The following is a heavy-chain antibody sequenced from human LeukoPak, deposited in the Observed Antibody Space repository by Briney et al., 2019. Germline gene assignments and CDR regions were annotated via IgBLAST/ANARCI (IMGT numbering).Heavy chain of an antibody. J-gene: IGHJ6*02. CDR3: ARKMSITIFGVVTPNYYGMDV. Sequence: ASVKVSCKASGGTFSSNAISWVRQAPGQGLEWMGWISAYNGNTNYAQKLQGRVTMTTDTSTSTAYMELRSLRSDDTAVYYCARKMSITIFGVVTPNYYGMDVWGQGTTVTVSS. CDR1: GGTFSSNA. V-gene: IGHV1-18*01. CDR2: ISAYNGNT. D-gene: IGHD3-3*01.